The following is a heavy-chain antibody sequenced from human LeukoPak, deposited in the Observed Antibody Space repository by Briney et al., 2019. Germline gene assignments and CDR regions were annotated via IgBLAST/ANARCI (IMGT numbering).Heavy chain of an antibody. J-gene: IGHJ4*02. Sequence: GGSLRLSCVASGFTFSSYGMNWVRQAPGKGLEWVTLVWYDGNRKYYADSVKGRFTISRDNSKNSVYLQLNSLRPEDTAMYYCVSMVRGIGYWGQGTLVTVSS. CDR2: VWYDGNRK. CDR1: GFTFSSYG. D-gene: IGHD3-10*01. CDR3: VSMVRGIGY. V-gene: IGHV3-30*02.